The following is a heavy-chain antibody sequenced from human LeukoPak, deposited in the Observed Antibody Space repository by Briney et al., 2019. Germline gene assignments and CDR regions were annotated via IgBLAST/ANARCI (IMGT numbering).Heavy chain of an antibody. V-gene: IGHV3-23*01. CDR3: ARGRGGNSGQKAFDI. Sequence: GGSLRLSCAASGFTFSSYAMSWVRQAPGKGLEWVSAISGSGGATYYADSVKGRFTISRDNSKNTLYLQMNSLRAEDTAVYYCARGRGGNSGQKAFDIWGQGTMVTVSS. CDR2: ISGSGGAT. J-gene: IGHJ3*02. CDR1: GFTFSSYA. D-gene: IGHD4-23*01.